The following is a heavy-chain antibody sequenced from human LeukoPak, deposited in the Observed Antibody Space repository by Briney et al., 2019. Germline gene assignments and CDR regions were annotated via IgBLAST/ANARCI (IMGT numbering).Heavy chain of an antibody. Sequence: SEALSLTCTVSGGSISSYYWNWIRQPPGKGLEWIGYIFYSGRTNYNPSLKSRVTISVDTSKNQFTLKLSSVTAADAAVYYCATGIAKYYFDYWGQGTLVTVSS. V-gene: IGHV4-59*01. J-gene: IGHJ4*02. D-gene: IGHD6-13*01. CDR3: ATGIAKYYFDY. CDR1: GGSISSYY. CDR2: IFYSGRT.